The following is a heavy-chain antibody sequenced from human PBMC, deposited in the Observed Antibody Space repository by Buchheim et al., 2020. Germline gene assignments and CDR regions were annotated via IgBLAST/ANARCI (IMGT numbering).Heavy chain of an antibody. CDR1: GDSISSSSHY. CDR2: IYKSGTT. CDR3: AREGVVVGRDWFDS. Sequence: QVQLQESGPGLVKPSQTLSLTCTVSGDSISSSSHYWSWIRQPAGKGLEWIGRIYKSGTTKYNPSLRGLVTISVDTSKNKFFLQLSSVTAADTAVYYCAREGVVVGRDWFDSWGQGTL. J-gene: IGHJ5*01. D-gene: IGHD2-21*01. V-gene: IGHV4-61*02.